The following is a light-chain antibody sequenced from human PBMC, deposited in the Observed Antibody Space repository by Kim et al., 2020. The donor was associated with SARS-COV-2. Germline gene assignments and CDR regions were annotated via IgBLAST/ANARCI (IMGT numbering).Light chain of an antibody. V-gene: IGLV5-45*02. CDR1: SGINVVTYS. CDR3: VIWHSSAWV. J-gene: IGLJ3*02. CDR2: YKSDSDK. Sequence: LTCTLRSGINVVTYSIYWYQQKPGSPPQYLLRYKSDSDKRQGSGVPSRFSGSKDASANAGILLISGLQSEDEADYYCVIWHSSAWVFGGGTKLTVL.